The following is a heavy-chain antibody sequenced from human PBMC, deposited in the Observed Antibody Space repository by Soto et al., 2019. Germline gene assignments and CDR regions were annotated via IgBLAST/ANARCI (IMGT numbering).Heavy chain of an antibody. CDR1: GFTFSTYG. Sequence: QVQLVESGGGVVQPGRSLRLSCAAAGFTFSTYGMNWVRQAPGKGPEWVAITSSDGSETHYADSVKGRFTISRDNSRSTLYLQMNSLIVEDTAVYYCARQEAGTDYWGQGTLVTVSS. D-gene: IGHD6-19*01. CDR3: ARQEAGTDY. CDR2: TSSDGSET. J-gene: IGHJ4*02. V-gene: IGHV3-30*03.